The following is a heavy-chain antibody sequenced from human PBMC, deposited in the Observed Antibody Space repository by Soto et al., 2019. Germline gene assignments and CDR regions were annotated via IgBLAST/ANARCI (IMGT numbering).Heavy chain of an antibody. V-gene: IGHV3-13*05. CDR2: ISAAGDP. Sequence: VQLVESGGGLVQPGGSLRLSCAASGFTFRNYDIHWVRQGTGKGLEWVSGISAAGDPDYADSVEGRFTISRENAQNSFFLQMNSLRVGDTAVYYCARTDRDFYGLDVWGQGTTVLVSS. CDR1: GFTFRNYD. J-gene: IGHJ6*02. CDR3: ARTDRDFYGLDV.